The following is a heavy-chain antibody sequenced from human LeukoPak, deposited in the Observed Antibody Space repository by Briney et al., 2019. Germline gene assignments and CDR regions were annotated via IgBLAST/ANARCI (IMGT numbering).Heavy chain of an antibody. Sequence: PGGSLRLSCAASGFTFSSYAMHWVRQAPGKGLEWVAVISYGGSNKYYADSVKGRFTISRDNSKNTLYLQMNSLRAEDTAVYYCAREGQLVPPVLYDYWGQGTLVTVSS. CDR1: GFTFSSYA. V-gene: IGHV3-30*04. D-gene: IGHD6-6*01. CDR2: ISYGGSNK. J-gene: IGHJ4*02. CDR3: AREGQLVPPVLYDY.